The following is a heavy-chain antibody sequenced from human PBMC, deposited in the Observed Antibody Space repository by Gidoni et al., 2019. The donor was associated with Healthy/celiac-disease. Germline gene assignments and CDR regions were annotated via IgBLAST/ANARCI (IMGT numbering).Heavy chain of an antibody. Sequence: GMHWVRQAPGKGLEWVAVISYDGSNKYYADSVKGRFTISRDNSKNTLYLQMNSLRAEDTAVYYCANLNYYDSSGYYGMDVWGQGTTVTVSS. CDR3: ANLNYYDSSGYYGMDV. V-gene: IGHV3-30*18. CDR1: G. D-gene: IGHD3-22*01. J-gene: IGHJ6*02. CDR2: ISYDGSNK.